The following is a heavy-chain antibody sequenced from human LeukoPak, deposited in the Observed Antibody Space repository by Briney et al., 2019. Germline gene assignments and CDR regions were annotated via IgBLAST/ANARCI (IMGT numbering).Heavy chain of an antibody. CDR3: ARGPDDSGYGGGY. D-gene: IGHD5-12*01. J-gene: IGHJ4*02. CDR1: GYTFTGYY. V-gene: IGHV1-2*04. CDR2: INPNSGGT. Sequence: ASVKVSCKASGYTFTGYYMHWVRQAPGQWLEWMGWINPNSGGTNYAQKFQGWVTMTRDTSISTAYMELSRLRSDDTAVYYCARGPDDSGYGGGYWGQGTLVTVSS.